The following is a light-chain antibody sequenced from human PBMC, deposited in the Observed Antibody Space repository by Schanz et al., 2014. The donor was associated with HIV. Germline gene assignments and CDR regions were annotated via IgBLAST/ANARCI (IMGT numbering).Light chain of an antibody. CDR2: GNS. V-gene: IGLV1-40*01. CDR3: SSYEISGTDV. CDR1: SSNIGAGYD. Sequence: QSVLTQPPSVSGAPGQRVTISCTGSSSNIGAGYDVHWYQQLPGTAPKLLIYGNSNRPSGVPDRFSGSKSGTSASLAISGLRSEDEADYYCSSYEISGTDVFGGGTKLTVL. J-gene: IGLJ2*01.